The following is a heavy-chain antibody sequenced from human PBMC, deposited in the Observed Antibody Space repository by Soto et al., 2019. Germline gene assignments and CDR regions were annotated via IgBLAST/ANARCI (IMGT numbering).Heavy chain of an antibody. CDR3: ARQGIAARPAPNWFDP. J-gene: IGHJ5*02. CDR2: IYYSGST. CDR1: GGSISSSSYY. V-gene: IGHV4-39*01. D-gene: IGHD6-6*01. Sequence: QLQLQESGPGLVKPSETLSLTCTVSGGSISSSSYYWGWIRQPPGKGLEWIGSIYYSGSTYYNPSLKGRVTISVDTSKNQFSLKLSSVTAADTAVYYCARQGIAARPAPNWFDPWGQGTLVTVSS.